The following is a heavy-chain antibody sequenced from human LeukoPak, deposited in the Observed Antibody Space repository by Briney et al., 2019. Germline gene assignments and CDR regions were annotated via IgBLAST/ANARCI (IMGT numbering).Heavy chain of an antibody. D-gene: IGHD6-13*01. CDR3: AKGYSSSWDNPYYYYGMDV. Sequence: GGSLRLSCAASGFTFSSYAMSWVRQAPGKGLEWVSAISGSGGSTYYADSVKGRFTISRDNSKNTLYLQMNSLRAEDTAVYYCAKGYSSSWDNPYYYYGMDVWGQGTTVTVSS. CDR2: ISGSGGST. CDR1: GFTFSSYA. J-gene: IGHJ6*02. V-gene: IGHV3-23*01.